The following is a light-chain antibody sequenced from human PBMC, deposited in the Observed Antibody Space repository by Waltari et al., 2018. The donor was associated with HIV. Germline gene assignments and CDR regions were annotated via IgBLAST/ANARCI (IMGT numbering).Light chain of an antibody. CDR2: TNN. J-gene: IGLJ3*02. CDR1: SSKIGIND. Sequence: QSVLTQPPSASGTPGQRVTISCSGSSSKIGINDVSWHQHRPGTAPKLLIFTNNQRPSWLPDRFSASKSGTSASLAISALQSDDEADYYCAAWDGSLRGGVFGGGTKLSV. CDR3: AAWDGSLRGGV. V-gene: IGLV1-47*01.